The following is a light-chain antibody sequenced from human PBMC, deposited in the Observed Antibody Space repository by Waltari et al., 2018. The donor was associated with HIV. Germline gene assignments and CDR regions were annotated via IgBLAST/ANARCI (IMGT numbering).Light chain of an antibody. CDR2: PNN. J-gene: IGLJ2*01. CDR3: AAWDATPKSHWI. CDR1: YSTLGSFY. V-gene: IGLV1-47*01. Sequence: QSALIQPPSVSGTPGQTVIVSCSGPYSTLGSFYAHWSRHLPGTTPPLLIYPNNQRPSGVSDRFTGSKSVSSASLVISGLRGDDEGDYCCAAWDATPKSHWIFGGGTSLTVL.